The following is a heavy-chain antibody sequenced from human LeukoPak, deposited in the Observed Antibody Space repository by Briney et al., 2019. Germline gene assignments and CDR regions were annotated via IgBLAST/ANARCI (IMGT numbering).Heavy chain of an antibody. J-gene: IGHJ3*02. V-gene: IGHV3-33*01. CDR1: GFTFRSYG. CDR2: IWYDGSNK. Sequence: PGRSLRLSCAASGFTFRSYGMHWVRQAPGKGLEWVAVIWYDGSNKYYADSVKGRFTISRDNSKNTLYLQMNSLRAEDTAVYYCARGSYSGSSGGAFDIWGQGTMVTVSS. D-gene: IGHD1-26*01. CDR3: ARGSYSGSSGGAFDI.